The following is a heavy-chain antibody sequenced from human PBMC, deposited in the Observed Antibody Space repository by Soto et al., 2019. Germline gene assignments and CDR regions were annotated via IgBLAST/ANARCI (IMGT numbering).Heavy chain of an antibody. CDR1: GYTFTSYD. D-gene: IGHD2-15*01. Sequence: GASVKVSCKASGYTFTSYDINWVRQATGQGLEWMGWMNPNSGNTGYAQKFQGRVTMTRNTSISTAYMELSSLRSEDTAVYYCARERQDIVVGVAATKREFDYWGQGTLVTVSS. V-gene: IGHV1-8*01. J-gene: IGHJ4*02. CDR2: MNPNSGNT. CDR3: ARERQDIVVGVAATKREFDY.